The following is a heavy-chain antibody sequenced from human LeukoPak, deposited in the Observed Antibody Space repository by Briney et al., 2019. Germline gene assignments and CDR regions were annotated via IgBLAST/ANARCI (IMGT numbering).Heavy chain of an antibody. CDR1: GFTFSSYA. D-gene: IGHD6-19*01. V-gene: IGHV3-23*01. Sequence: GGSLRPSCAASGFTFSSYAMSWVRQAPGKGLEWVSAISGSGGSTYYADSVKGRFTISRDNSKNTLYLQMNSLRAEDTAVYYCAKDKGDSSGWLNFDYWGQGTLVTVSS. CDR3: AKDKGDSSGWLNFDY. CDR2: ISGSGGST. J-gene: IGHJ4*02.